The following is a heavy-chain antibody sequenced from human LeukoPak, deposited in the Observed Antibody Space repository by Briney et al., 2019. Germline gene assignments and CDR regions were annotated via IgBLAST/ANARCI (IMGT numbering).Heavy chain of an antibody. Sequence: GGSLRLSCAASGFTFSSYEMNWVRQAPGKGLEWVSLISKSSDATYYAPSVKGRFTISRDNSKNTLYLQMNSLRAEDTAVYYCAKDLDSSGSWPAEYFQHWGQGTLVTVSS. CDR3: AKDLDSSGSWPAEYFQH. V-gene: IGHV3-23*01. J-gene: IGHJ1*01. CDR2: ISKSSDAT. D-gene: IGHD3-22*01. CDR1: GFTFSSYE.